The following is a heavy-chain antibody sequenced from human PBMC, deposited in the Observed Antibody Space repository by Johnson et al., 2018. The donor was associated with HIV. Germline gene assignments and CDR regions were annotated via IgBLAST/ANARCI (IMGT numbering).Heavy chain of an antibody. Sequence: VQLVESGGGLVKPGGSLRLSCAASGFIFNDYGMSWVRQAPGKGLEWVSGINWNGGSTGYADSVKGRFTISRDNAKNSLYLQMNSLRAEDTALYYCARDFYAVVATPFIGSAFDIWGQGTMVTVSS. J-gene: IGHJ3*02. CDR3: ARDFYAVVATPFIGSAFDI. D-gene: IGHD5-12*01. V-gene: IGHV3-20*04. CDR2: INWNGGST. CDR1: GFIFNDYG.